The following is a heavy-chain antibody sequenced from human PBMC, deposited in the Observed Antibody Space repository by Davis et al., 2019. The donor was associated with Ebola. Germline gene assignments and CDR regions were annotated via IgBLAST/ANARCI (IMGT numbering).Heavy chain of an antibody. J-gene: IGHJ5*02. CDR1: GYTFTNYY. Sequence: AASVKVSCKASGYTFTNYYMHWVRQAPGQGLEWMGMINPNDGRTIYAQKFQGRVTITADESTSTAYMELSSLRSEDTAVYYCATAFGVLGSSWLDPWGQGTRVTVSS. CDR2: INPNDGRT. D-gene: IGHD3-3*01. CDR3: ATAFGVLGSSWLDP. V-gene: IGHV1-46*01.